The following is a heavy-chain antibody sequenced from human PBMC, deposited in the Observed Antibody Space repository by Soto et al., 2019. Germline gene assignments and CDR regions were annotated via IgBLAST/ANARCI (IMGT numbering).Heavy chain of an antibody. D-gene: IGHD3-22*01. CDR1: GGSFSGYY. Sequence: TLSLTCAVYGGSFSGYYWSWIRQPPGKGLEWIGEINHSGSTNYNPSLKSRVTISVDTSKNQFSLKLSSVTAADTAVYYCARVGHDSSGYPLPVLDYWGQGTLVTVSS. CDR3: ARVGHDSSGYPLPVLDY. CDR2: INHSGST. V-gene: IGHV4-34*01. J-gene: IGHJ4*02.